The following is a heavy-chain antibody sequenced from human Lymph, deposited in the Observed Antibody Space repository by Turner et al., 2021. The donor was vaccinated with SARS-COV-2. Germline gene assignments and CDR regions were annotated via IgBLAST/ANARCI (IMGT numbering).Heavy chain of an antibody. CDR1: GGTFSSYA. CDR2: IIPIFGTA. J-gene: IGHJ3*02. Sequence: QVQLVQSGAEVNKPGSSVKVSCKASGGTFSSYAISWVRQAPGQGLEWMGGIIPIFGTANYAQKFQDGVTITADESTSTAYMELSSLRYEDTAVYYCARDTAVAGTLGAFDIWGQGTMVTVSS. CDR3: ARDTAVAGTLGAFDI. V-gene: IGHV1-69*01. D-gene: IGHD6-19*01.